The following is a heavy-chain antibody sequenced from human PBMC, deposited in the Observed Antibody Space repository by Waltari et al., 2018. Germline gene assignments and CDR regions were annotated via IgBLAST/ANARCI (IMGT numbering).Heavy chain of an antibody. CDR3: ARVYSSWYPIGAFDI. Sequence: QVQLQGSGPGLVKPSETLSLTCTFSGGSISSYSWSWIRQPPGKGLEWIGYIYYSGSTNYNPSLKSRVTISVDTSKNQFSLKLSSVTAADTAVYYCARVYSSWYPIGAFDIWGQGTMVTVSS. CDR2: IYYSGST. V-gene: IGHV4-59*01. CDR1: GGSISSYS. D-gene: IGHD6-13*01. J-gene: IGHJ3*02.